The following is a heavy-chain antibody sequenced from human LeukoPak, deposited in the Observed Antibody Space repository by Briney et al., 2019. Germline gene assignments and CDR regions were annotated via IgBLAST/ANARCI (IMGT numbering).Heavy chain of an antibody. V-gene: IGHV1-18*04. CDR1: GYTFSGYY. CDR2: ISAYNGNT. J-gene: IGHJ4*02. Sequence: WASVKVSCKASGYTFSGYYMHWVRQAPGQGLEWMGWISAYNGNTNYAQKLQGRVTMTTDTSTSTAYMELRSLRSDDTAVYYCARMVPKGIAAAGPRHLDYWGQGTLVTVSS. CDR3: ARMVPKGIAAAGPRHLDY. D-gene: IGHD6-13*01.